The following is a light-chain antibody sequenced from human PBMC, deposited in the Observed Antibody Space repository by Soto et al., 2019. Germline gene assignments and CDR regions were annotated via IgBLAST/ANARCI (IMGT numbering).Light chain of an antibody. CDR2: GAS. CDR3: QHYVTSLTT. V-gene: IGKV3-20*01. J-gene: IGKJ1*01. CDR1: QSVTSNY. Sequence: IVLTQSPGTLSLSPGERATLSCWASQSVTSNYLAWYQQKPGQAPRLLIFGASIRVTGIPDRFIGSGSGTDFTLTISRLEPEDFAVYYCQHYVTSLTTFGQGTKVDIK.